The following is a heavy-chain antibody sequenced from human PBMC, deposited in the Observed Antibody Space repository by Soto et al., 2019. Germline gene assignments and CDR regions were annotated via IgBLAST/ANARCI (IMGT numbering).Heavy chain of an antibody. CDR2: IYSGGST. CDR3: AREGRDCSSTSCYGVTRIHGGGRLEKDYYYYYMDV. D-gene: IGHD2-2*01. CDR1: GFTVSSNY. Sequence: GGSLRLSCAASGFTVSSNYMSWVRQAPGKGLEWVSVIYSGGSTYYADSVKGRFTISRHNSKNTLYLQMNSLRAEDTAVYYCAREGRDCSSTSCYGVTRIHGGGRLEKDYYYYYMDVWGKGTTVTVSS. J-gene: IGHJ6*03. V-gene: IGHV3-53*04.